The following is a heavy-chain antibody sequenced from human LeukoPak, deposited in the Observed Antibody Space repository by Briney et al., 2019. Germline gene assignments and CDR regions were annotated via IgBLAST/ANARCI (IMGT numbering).Heavy chain of an antibody. CDR2: ISSSSSYI. CDR1: GFTFSSYA. J-gene: IGHJ4*02. Sequence: GGSLRLSCAASGFTFSSYAMSWVRQAPGKGLEWVSSISSSSSYIYYADSVKGRFTISRDNAKNSLYLQMNSLRAEDTAVYYCARDAAKKLEPLDYWGQGTLVTVSS. CDR3: ARDAAKKLEPLDY. D-gene: IGHD1-1*01. V-gene: IGHV3-21*01.